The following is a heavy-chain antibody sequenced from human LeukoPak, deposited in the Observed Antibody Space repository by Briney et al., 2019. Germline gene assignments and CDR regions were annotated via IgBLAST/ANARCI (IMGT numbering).Heavy chain of an antibody. J-gene: IGHJ6*02. CDR3: ARADYRSSAETYYYYGMDV. V-gene: IGHV1-46*01. D-gene: IGHD6-6*01. CDR1: GYTFTNYY. Sequence: GASVKVSCKASGYTFTNYYMHWVRQAPGQAPGQGLEWTGIINPTGGATSYAQKFQGRVTMTRDTSTSTVYMELSSLRSEDTAVYYCARADYRSSAETYYYYGMDVWGQGTTVTVSS. CDR2: INPTGGAT.